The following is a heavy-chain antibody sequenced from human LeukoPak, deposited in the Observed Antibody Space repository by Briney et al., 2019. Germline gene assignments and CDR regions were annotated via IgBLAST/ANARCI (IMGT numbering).Heavy chain of an antibody. CDR3: ARVYCSGGSCSPFDY. Sequence: GGSLTLSCAASGFTFSSYWMSWVRQPPGKGLEWVANIKQDGSEKYYVDSVKGRFTISRDNAKNSLYLQMNSLRAEDTAVYYCARVYCSGGSCSPFDYWGQRTLVTVSS. D-gene: IGHD2-15*01. CDR2: IKQDGSEK. CDR1: GFTFSSYW. J-gene: IGHJ4*02. V-gene: IGHV3-7*01.